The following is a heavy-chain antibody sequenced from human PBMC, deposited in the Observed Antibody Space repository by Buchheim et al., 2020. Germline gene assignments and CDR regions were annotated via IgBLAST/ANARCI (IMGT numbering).Heavy chain of an antibody. CDR2: IYYSGST. D-gene: IGHD2-15*01. CDR3: ARDCRVLNPRDAFDI. V-gene: IGHV4-39*07. CDR1: GGSISSSSYY. J-gene: IGHJ3*02. Sequence: QLQLQESGPGLVKPSETLSLTCTVSGGSISSSSYYWGWIRQHPGKGLEWIGRIYYSGSTYYNPSLKSRVTISVDTSKNQFSLKLSSVTAADTAVYYCARDCRVLNPRDAFDIWGQGT.